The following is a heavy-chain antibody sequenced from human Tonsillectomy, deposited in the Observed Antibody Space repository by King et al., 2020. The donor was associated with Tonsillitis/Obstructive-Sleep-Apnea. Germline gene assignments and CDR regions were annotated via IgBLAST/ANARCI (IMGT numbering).Heavy chain of an antibody. CDR3: ARGTSPDDAFDI. Sequence: QLQESGPGLVKPSETLSLTCTVSGGSISSYYWSWLRPPPGKGLEWIGYIYYSGSTNYNPSLKSRVTISVDTSKNQFSLKLSSVTAADTAVYYCARGTSPDDAFDIWGQGTMVTVSS. J-gene: IGHJ3*02. CDR2: IYYSGST. CDR1: GGSISSYY. V-gene: IGHV4-59*01.